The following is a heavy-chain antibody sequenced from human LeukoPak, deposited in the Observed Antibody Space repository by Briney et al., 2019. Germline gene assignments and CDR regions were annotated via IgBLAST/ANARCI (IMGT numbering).Heavy chain of an antibody. J-gene: IGHJ5*02. CDR1: GFTFSSYG. CDR2: ISGSGGST. V-gene: IGHV3-23*01. CDR3: ANTYSGNWFDP. Sequence: SGRSLRLSCAASGFTFSSYGMHWVRQAPGKGLEWVSAISGSGGSTYYADSVKGRFTISRDNSKNTLYLQMNSLRAEDTAVYYCANTYSGNWFDPWGQGTLVTVSS. D-gene: IGHD4-11*01.